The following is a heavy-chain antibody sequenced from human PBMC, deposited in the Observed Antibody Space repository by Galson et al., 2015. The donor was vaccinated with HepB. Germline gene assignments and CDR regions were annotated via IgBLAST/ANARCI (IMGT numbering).Heavy chain of an antibody. Sequence: QSGAEVKKPGESLKISCKGSGYSFTSYWIGWVRQMPGKGLEWMGIIYPGDSDTRYSPSFQGQVTISADKSISTAYLQWSSLKASDTAMYYCARRLYRTTGTPYYYYGMDVWGQGTTVTVSS. D-gene: IGHD1-1*01. V-gene: IGHV5-51*01. CDR1: GYSFTSYW. CDR3: ARRLYRTTGTPYYYYGMDV. CDR2: IYPGDSDT. J-gene: IGHJ6*02.